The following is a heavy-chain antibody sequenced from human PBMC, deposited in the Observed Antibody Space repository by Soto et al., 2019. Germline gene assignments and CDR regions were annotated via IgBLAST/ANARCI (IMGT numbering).Heavy chain of an antibody. CDR1: GGTFSSYA. D-gene: IGHD4-17*01. V-gene: IGHV1-69*13. CDR2: IIPIFGTA. CDR3: ASPSTVTTKYYFDY. Sequence: SVKVSCKAPGGTFSSYAISWVRQAPGQGLEWMGGIIPIFGTANYAQKFQGRVTITADESTSTAYMELSSLRSEDTAVYYCASPSTVTTKYYFDYWGQGTLVTVSS. J-gene: IGHJ4*02.